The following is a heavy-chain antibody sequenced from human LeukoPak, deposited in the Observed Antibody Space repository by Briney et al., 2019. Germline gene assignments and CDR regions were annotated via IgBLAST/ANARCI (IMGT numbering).Heavy chain of an antibody. CDR1: GGSFSGYY. CDR3: ARRAGRGSSSGSLSQTGFYYSYYYMDV. V-gene: IGHV4-34*01. CDR2: INHSGSA. Sequence: SETLSLTCAVYGGSFSGYYWSWIRQPPGKGLEWIGEINHSGSANYNPSLKSRVTISVDTSKNQFSLKLSSVTAADTAVYYCARRAGRGSSSGSLSQTGFYYSYYYMDVWGKGTTVTVSS. D-gene: IGHD6-6*01. J-gene: IGHJ6*03.